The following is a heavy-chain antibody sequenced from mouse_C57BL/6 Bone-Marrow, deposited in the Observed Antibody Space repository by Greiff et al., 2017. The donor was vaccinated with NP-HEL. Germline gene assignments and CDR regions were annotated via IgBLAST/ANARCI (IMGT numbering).Heavy chain of an antibody. V-gene: IGHV1-53*01. CDR2: INPSNGGT. Sequence: VQLQQPGTELVKPGASVKLSCKASGYTFTSYWMHWVKQRPGQGLEWIGNINPSNGGTNYNKKFKSKATLTVDKSSSTAYMQLSSLTSEDSAVYYCARSRWFLYYYAMDYWGQGTAVTVSS. CDR3: ARSRWFLYYYAMDY. D-gene: IGHD2-3*01. J-gene: IGHJ4*01. CDR1: GYTFTSYW.